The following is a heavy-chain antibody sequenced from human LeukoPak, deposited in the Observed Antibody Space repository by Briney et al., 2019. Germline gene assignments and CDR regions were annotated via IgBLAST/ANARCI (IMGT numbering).Heavy chain of an antibody. D-gene: IGHD3-10*01. Sequence: GGSLRLSCAASGFTFSSYSMNWVRQAPGKGLEWVSSISSSSSHIYYADSVKGRFTISRDNAKNSLYLQMNSLRAEDTAVYYCARGQHYYGSESYPEWGQGTLVTVSS. V-gene: IGHV3-21*01. CDR3: ARGQHYYGSESYPE. CDR2: ISSSSSHI. J-gene: IGHJ4*02. CDR1: GFTFSSYS.